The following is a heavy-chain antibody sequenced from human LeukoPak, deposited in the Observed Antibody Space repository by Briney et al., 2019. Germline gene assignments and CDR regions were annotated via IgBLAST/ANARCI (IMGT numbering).Heavy chain of an antibody. V-gene: IGHV1-2*02. CDR1: GYTFTGYY. CDR3: AREWYDYVWGSYRSPKGGWFDP. D-gene: IGHD3-16*02. Sequence: ASVKVSCKASGYTFTGYYMHWVRQASGQGLEWMGWINPNSGGTNYAQKFQGRVTMTRDASISTAYMELSRLRSDDTAVYYCAREWYDYVWGSYRSPKGGWFDPWGQGTLVTVSS. CDR2: INPNSGGT. J-gene: IGHJ5*02.